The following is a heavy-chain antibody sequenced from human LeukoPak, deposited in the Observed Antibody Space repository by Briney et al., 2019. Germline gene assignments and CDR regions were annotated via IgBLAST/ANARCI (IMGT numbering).Heavy chain of an antibody. V-gene: IGHV3-21*01. Sequence: GGSLRLSCAASGFTFSNYNMNWVRQAPGKGLEWVSSITSSSTYIYYADSVKGRFTISRDNAKNSLYLQMNSLRAEDSAVYYCAELGITMIGGVWGKGTTVTISS. CDR3: AELGITMIGGV. CDR2: ITSSSTYI. CDR1: GFTFSNYN. J-gene: IGHJ6*04. D-gene: IGHD3-10*02.